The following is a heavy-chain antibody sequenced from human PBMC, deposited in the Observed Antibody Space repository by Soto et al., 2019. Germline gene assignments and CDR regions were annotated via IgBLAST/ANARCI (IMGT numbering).Heavy chain of an antibody. D-gene: IGHD3-9*01. Sequence: GGSLRLSCAASGFTFSDYYMSWIRQAPGKGLEWVSYISISCSTIYYADSVKGRFTISRDNAKNSLYLQMNSLRAEDTAVYYCARDKGTGYYDYWGQGTLVTVSS. CDR2: ISISCSTI. CDR3: ARDKGTGYYDY. J-gene: IGHJ4*02. V-gene: IGHV3-11*01. CDR1: GFTFSDYY.